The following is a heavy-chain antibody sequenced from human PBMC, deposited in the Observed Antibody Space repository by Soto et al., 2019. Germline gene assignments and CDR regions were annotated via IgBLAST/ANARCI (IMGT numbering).Heavy chain of an antibody. CDR2: ISGSGGST. J-gene: IGHJ6*03. CDR1: GFTFSGYA. Sequence: GGSLRLSCAASGFTFSGYAMSWVRQAPGKGLEWVSAISGSGGSTYYADSVKGRFTISRDNSKNTLYLQMNSLRAEDTAVYYCAKVRREAVYYYYYYMDVWGKGTTVTVSS. D-gene: IGHD6-25*01. CDR3: AKVRREAVYYYYYYMDV. V-gene: IGHV3-23*01.